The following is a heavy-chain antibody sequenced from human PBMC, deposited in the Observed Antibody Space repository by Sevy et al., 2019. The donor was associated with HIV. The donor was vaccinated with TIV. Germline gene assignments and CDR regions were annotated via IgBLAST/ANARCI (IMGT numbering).Heavy chain of an antibody. CDR1: GGSFSGYY. D-gene: IGHD2-2*01. CDR2: INHSGST. CDR3: ATHCGSTSCSHAFDI. Sequence: SETLSLICAVYGGSFSGYYWSWIRQPPGKGLEWIGEINHSGSTNYNPSLKSRVTISVDTSRNQFSLKLSSVTAADTAVYYCATHCGSTSCSHAFDIWGQGTMVTVSS. J-gene: IGHJ3*02. V-gene: IGHV4-34*01.